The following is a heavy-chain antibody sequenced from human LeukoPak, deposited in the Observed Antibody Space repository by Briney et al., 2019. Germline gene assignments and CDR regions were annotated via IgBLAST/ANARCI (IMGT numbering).Heavy chain of an antibody. Sequence: SETLSLTCTVSGDSINTHYWNWIRQPAGKRLEWLGRIYFTGSTNYNPSLHSRISLSMDTSKNQLSLRLRSVTAADTATYYCARAGDRDYFHIDSWGQGTPITVSS. V-gene: IGHV4-4*07. CDR1: GDSINTHY. D-gene: IGHD4/OR15-4a*01. CDR2: IYFTGST. CDR3: ARAGDRDYFHIDS. J-gene: IGHJ4*02.